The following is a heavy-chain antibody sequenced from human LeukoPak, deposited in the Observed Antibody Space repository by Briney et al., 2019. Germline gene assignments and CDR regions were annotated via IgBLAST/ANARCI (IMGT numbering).Heavy chain of an antibody. CDR3: AKDPVGYYYGSGSPSVY. J-gene: IGHJ4*02. Sequence: PGGSLRLSCAASGFTFSNYGMNWVRQAPGKGLEWVSAISGSGGSTYYADSVKGRFTISRDNSKNTLYLQMNSLRAEDTAVYYCAKDPVGYYYGSGSPSVYWGQGTLVTVSS. CDR2: ISGSGGST. V-gene: IGHV3-23*01. D-gene: IGHD3-10*01. CDR1: GFTFSNYG.